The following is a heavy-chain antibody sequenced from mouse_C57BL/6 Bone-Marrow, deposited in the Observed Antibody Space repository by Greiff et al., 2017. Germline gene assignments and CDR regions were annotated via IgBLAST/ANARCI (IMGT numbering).Heavy chain of an antibody. D-gene: IGHD2-2*01. CDR1: GYTFTSYW. CDR2: INPSSGYT. CDR3: ASRLWLRPLDY. V-gene: IGHV1-7*01. Sequence: VQLQESGAELATPGASVKLSCKASGYTFTSYWMHWVKQRPGQGLEWIGYINPSSGYTKYNQKFKDKATLTADKSTSTAYMQLSSLTYEDSAVYYCASRLWLRPLDYWGQGTTLTVSS. J-gene: IGHJ2*01.